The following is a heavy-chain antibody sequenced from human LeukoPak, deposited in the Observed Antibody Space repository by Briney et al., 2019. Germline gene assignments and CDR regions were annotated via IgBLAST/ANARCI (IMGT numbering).Heavy chain of an antibody. D-gene: IGHD5-24*01. J-gene: IGHJ4*02. CDR2: IIPIFGTA. CDR3: ASGVATTPLFDY. V-gene: IGHV1-69*05. Sequence: ASVKVSCKASGGTFSGYAISWVRQAPGQGLEWMGGIIPIFGTANYAQKFQGRVTITTDESTSTAYMELSSLRSEDTAVYYCASGVATTPLFDYWGQGTLVTVSS. CDR1: GGTFSGYA.